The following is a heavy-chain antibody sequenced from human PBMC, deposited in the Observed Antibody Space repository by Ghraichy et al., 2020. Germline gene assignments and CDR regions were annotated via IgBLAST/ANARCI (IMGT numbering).Heavy chain of an antibody. D-gene: IGHD2-8*02. CDR2: ISASSTYI. J-gene: IGHJ2*01. Sequence: GGSLRLSCAASGFAFSTFNMNWVRQTPGKGLEWVSSISASSTYIYYADSVKGRLTISRDNAKNSLYLQMDSLRAEDTALYYCVSTSCPGTSCSSGAYWYFDLWGRGTLVTVSS. CDR1: GFAFSTFN. V-gene: IGHV3-21*01. CDR3: VSTSCPGTSCSSGAYWYFDL.